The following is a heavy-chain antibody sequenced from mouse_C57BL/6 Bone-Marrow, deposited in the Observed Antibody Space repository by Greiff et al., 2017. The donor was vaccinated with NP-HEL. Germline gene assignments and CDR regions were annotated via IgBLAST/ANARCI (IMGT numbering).Heavy chain of an antibody. D-gene: IGHD1-1*01. CDR2: IYPGSGST. CDR1: GYTFTSYW. V-gene: IGHV1-55*01. Sequence: QVQLQQPGAELVKPGASVKMSCKASGYTFTSYWITWVKQRPGQGLEWIGDIYPGSGSTNYTEKFQSKATLTVDTSSSTAYMQLSSLTSEDSAVYYCARRHYGSSYGGYWYFDVWGTGTTVTVSS. CDR3: ARRHYGSSYGGYWYFDV. J-gene: IGHJ1*03.